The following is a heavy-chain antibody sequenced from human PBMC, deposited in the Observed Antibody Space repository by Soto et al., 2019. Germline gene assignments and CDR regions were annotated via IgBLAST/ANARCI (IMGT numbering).Heavy chain of an antibody. CDR3: ATHSSNYYVGDY. Sequence: GGSLRLSCAASGFTFSRYGMHWVRQAPGTGLEWVAIIWYDGSNKYYADSVKGRFTISRDNSKNTLYLQMNALRAEDTAMYYCATHSSNYYVGDYWGQGTLVTVSS. V-gene: IGHV3-33*01. D-gene: IGHD6-13*01. CDR2: IWYDGSNK. CDR1: GFTFSRYG. J-gene: IGHJ4*02.